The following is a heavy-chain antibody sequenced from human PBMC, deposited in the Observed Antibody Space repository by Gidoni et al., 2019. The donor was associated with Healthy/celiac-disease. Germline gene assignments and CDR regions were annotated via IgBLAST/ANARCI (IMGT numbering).Heavy chain of an antibody. Sequence: QVQLVESGGGVVQPGRSLRLSCAAPGFTFSSYGMHWVRQAPGKGLEGVAVISYDGSNKYYADSVKGRFTISRDNSKNTLYLQMNSLRAEDTAVYYCAKDRLLRAFDYWGQGTLVTVSS. V-gene: IGHV3-30*18. J-gene: IGHJ4*02. CDR1: GFTFSSYG. CDR2: ISYDGSNK. CDR3: AKDRLLRAFDY. D-gene: IGHD3-16*01.